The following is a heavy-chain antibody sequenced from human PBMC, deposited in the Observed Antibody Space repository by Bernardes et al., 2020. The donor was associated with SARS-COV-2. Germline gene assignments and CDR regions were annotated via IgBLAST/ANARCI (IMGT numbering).Heavy chain of an antibody. V-gene: IGHV1-18*01. Sequence: ASVKVSCKASGSTFSINFAISWVRQAPGQGLEWMGWISGYNGNTNYAQNFQGRVAMTADASTSTAYMELRSLTSDDTAVYYCATDRRYVVWGQGTTVTVSS. D-gene: IGHD3-16*01. CDR2: ISGYNGNT. CDR3: ATDRRYVV. J-gene: IGHJ6*02. CDR1: GSTFSINFA.